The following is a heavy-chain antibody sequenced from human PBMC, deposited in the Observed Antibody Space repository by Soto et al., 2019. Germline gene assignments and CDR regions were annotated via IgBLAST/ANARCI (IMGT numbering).Heavy chain of an antibody. J-gene: IGHJ6*02. Sequence: QVQLVQSGGEVKKPGASVKVSCKASGYTFTSYGISWVRQAPGQGLEWMGWISGYNGNANYAQNVQGRVTMTTDTSTSTAYMEVRSLSSDDTAVYYCARDHPGITRGDVWGQGTTVTVSS. D-gene: IGHD1-20*01. V-gene: IGHV1-18*01. CDR2: ISGYNGNA. CDR1: GYTFTSYG. CDR3: ARDHPGITRGDV.